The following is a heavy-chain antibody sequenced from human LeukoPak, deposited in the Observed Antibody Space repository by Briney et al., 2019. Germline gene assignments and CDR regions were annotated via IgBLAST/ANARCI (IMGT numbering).Heavy chain of an antibody. CDR2: ISGSGGST. Sequence: GGSLRLSCAASGFTFSSYGMSWVRQAPGKGLEWVSAISGSGGSTYYADSVKGRFTISRDSSKNTLYLQMNSLRAEDTAVYYCAKERIAAAGPPGFDYWGQGTLVTVSS. CDR1: GFTFSSYG. J-gene: IGHJ4*02. V-gene: IGHV3-23*01. D-gene: IGHD6-13*01. CDR3: AKERIAAAGPPGFDY.